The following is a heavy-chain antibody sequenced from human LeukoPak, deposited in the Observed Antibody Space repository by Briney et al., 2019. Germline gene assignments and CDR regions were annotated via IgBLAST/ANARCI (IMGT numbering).Heavy chain of an antibody. CDR1: GYTFTSYG. D-gene: IGHD4/OR15-4a*01. CDR2: INPRSGST. V-gene: IGHV1-46*01. J-gene: IGHJ5*02. Sequence: ASVKVSCKASGYTFTSYGISWVRQAPGQGLEWMGRINPRSGSTSYAQKFQGRVTMTRDTSTSTVYMELRSLRSDDTAVYYCARYKSHGGASALRYWFDPWGQGTLVTVSS. CDR3: ARYKSHGGASALRYWFDP.